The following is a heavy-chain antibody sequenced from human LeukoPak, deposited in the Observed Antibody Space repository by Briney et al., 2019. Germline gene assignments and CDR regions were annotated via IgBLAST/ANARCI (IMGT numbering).Heavy chain of an antibody. J-gene: IGHJ3*02. CDR3: ARQGHDYVWGSYRTGAFDT. D-gene: IGHD3-16*02. CDR2: IYYSGST. CDR1: GGSISSYY. V-gene: IGHV4-59*08. Sequence: SETLSLTCTVSGGSISSYYWSWIRQPPGKGLEWIGYIYYSGSTNYNPSLKSRVTISVDTSKNQFSLKLSSVTAADTAVYYCARQGHDYVWGSYRTGAFDTWGQGTMVTVSS.